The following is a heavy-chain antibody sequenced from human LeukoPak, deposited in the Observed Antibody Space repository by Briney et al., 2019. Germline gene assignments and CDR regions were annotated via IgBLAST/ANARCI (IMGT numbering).Heavy chain of an antibody. Sequence: GGSLRLSCATSGFIFSSYWMCWVRQAPGKGLEWVANIKSDGSEEYYGDSVKGRFTISRGNAKNSLYLQMNSLRVEDTAVYYCARGDLWLGHWGQGSLVTVSS. J-gene: IGHJ4*02. CDR2: IKSDGSEE. CDR1: GFIFSSYW. D-gene: IGHD3-10*01. V-gene: IGHV3-7*01. CDR3: ARGDLWLGH.